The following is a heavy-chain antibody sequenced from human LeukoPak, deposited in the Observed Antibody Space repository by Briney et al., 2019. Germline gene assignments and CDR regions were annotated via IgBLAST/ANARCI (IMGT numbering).Heavy chain of an antibody. CDR3: AKDSSSWTAFDY. CDR2: ISSTSTYI. CDR1: GFTFDNYV. D-gene: IGHD6-13*01. Sequence: PGGSLRLSCAASGFTFDNYVMKWVRQAPGKGLEWVSSISSTSTYIYYADSVQGRFTISRDNAKSSLYLQMNSLRAEDTALYYCAKDSSSWTAFDYWGQGTLVTVSS. J-gene: IGHJ4*02. V-gene: IGHV3-21*04.